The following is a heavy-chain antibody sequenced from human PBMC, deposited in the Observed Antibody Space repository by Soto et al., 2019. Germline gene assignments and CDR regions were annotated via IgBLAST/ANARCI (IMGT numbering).Heavy chain of an antibody. D-gene: IGHD2-2*01. CDR3: ARERDIVVVPAATPGY. CDR1: GFTFSSYA. J-gene: IGHJ4*02. V-gene: IGHV3-30-3*01. CDR2: ISYDGSNK. Sequence: QVQLVESGGGVVQPGRSLRLSCAASGFTFSSYAMHWVRQAPGKGLEWVAVISYDGSNKYYADSVRGRFTITRDNSKNTLYLQMNILRAEVTAVYYCARERDIVVVPAATPGYWGQGTLVTGYS.